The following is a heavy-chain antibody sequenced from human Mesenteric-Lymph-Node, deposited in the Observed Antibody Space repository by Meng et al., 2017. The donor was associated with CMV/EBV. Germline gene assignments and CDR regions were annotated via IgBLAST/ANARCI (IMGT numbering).Heavy chain of an antibody. Sequence: GGSLRLSCAASGFTFSSYDMHWVRQATGKGLEWVSAIGTAGDTYYPGSVKGRFTISRENAKNSLYLQMNSLRAGDTAVYYCARRLGQLLPWWFDPWGQGTLVTVSS. CDR2: IGTAGDT. D-gene: IGHD2-2*01. CDR1: GFTFSSYD. V-gene: IGHV3-13*01. J-gene: IGHJ5*02. CDR3: ARRLGQLLPWWFDP.